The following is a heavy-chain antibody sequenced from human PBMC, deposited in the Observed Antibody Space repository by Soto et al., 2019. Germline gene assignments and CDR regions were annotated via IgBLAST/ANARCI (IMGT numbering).Heavy chain of an antibody. CDR1: GFTFSSYW. D-gene: IGHD3-10*01. J-gene: IGHJ6*02. CDR3: ARDTGNPSYYYYGMDV. Sequence: GGSLRLSCAASGFTFSSYWMSWVRQAPGKGLEWVANIKQDGSEKYYVDSVKGRFTISRDNAKNSLYLQMNGLRAEDTAVYYCARDTGNPSYYYYGMDVWGQGTTVTVSS. CDR2: IKQDGSEK. V-gene: IGHV3-7*03.